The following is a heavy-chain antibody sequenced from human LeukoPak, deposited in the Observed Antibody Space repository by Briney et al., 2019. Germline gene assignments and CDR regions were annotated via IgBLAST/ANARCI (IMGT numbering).Heavy chain of an antibody. D-gene: IGHD3-3*01. Sequence: GGSLRLSCAASGFAFSNYAMSWVRQAPGKGLEWVSSLSGGGDSRYYADSVMGRFTISRDNSKNTLYLQMNSLRAEDTAVYYCAKALVYYDFWSGYYFDYWGQGTLVTVSS. CDR2: LSGGGDSR. CDR3: AKALVYYDFWSGYYFDY. J-gene: IGHJ4*02. CDR1: GFAFSNYA. V-gene: IGHV3-23*01.